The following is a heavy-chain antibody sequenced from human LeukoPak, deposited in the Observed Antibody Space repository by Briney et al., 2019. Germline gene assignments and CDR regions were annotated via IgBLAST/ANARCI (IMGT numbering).Heavy chain of an antibody. V-gene: IGHV3-15*01. CDR3: TTGSREYSYGGC. CDR2: IKSKTDGGTT. J-gene: IGHJ4*02. Sequence: GGSLRLSCAVSGFTFSNAWMSWVRQAPGKGLEWVGRIKSKTDGGTTDYAAPVKGRFTISRDDSKNTLYLQMNSLKTEDTAVYYCTTGSREYSYGGCWGQGNLVTVSS. D-gene: IGHD5-18*01. CDR1: GFTFSNAW.